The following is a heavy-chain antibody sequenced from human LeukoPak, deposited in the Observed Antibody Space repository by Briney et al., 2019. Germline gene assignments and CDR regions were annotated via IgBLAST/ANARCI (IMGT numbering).Heavy chain of an antibody. V-gene: IGHV3-21*01. CDR1: GFTFNTYS. J-gene: IGHJ4*02. Sequence: GGSLRLSCAASGFTFNTYSMDWVRQAPGKGLEWVSSISSTSSYMYYADSVKGRFTISRDNAKSSLYLQMNSLRAEDTAVYYCARDAGITGTTDLDYWGQGTLVTVSS. CDR3: ARDAGITGTTDLDY. CDR2: ISSTSSYM. D-gene: IGHD1-7*01.